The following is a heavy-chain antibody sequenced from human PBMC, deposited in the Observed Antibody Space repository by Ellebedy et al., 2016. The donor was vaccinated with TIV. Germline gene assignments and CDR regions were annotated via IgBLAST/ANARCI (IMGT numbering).Heavy chain of an antibody. Sequence: AASVKVSCKASGNTFSGHYMHWVRQAPGQELEWMGWLNPNGGDSRYAQRFHGRLIMTRDTSISTDYMELKRLQSDDTAVYSCARQSGDDYHLDFWGQGTVVTVSS. CDR2: LNPNGGDS. D-gene: IGHD5-12*01. V-gene: IGHV1-2*02. CDR3: ARQSGDDYHLDF. J-gene: IGHJ4*02. CDR1: GNTFSGHY.